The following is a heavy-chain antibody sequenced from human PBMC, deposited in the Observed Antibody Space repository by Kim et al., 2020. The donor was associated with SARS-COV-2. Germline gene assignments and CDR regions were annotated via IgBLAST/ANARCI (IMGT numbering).Heavy chain of an antibody. D-gene: IGHD1-26*01. V-gene: IGHV3-23*01. Sequence: ADSVKGRFTISRDNSKNTLYLQMNSLRAEDTAVYYCAKDRGSYPLSYFDYWGQGTLVTVSS. J-gene: IGHJ4*02. CDR3: AKDRGSYPLSYFDY.